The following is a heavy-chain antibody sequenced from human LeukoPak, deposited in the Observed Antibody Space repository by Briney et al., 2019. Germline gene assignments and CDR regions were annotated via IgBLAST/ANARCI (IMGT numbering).Heavy chain of an antibody. Sequence: GGSLRLSCAASGFTFSSYEMNWVRQAPGKGLEWVSYISSSGSTIYYADSVKGRFTISRDNSKNTLYLQMNSLRAEDTAVYYCARYILGGGGDCYSVCGYFDYWGQGTLVTVSS. J-gene: IGHJ4*02. V-gene: IGHV3-48*03. CDR2: ISSSGSTI. D-gene: IGHD2-21*02. CDR3: ARYILGGGGDCYSVCGYFDY. CDR1: GFTFSSYE.